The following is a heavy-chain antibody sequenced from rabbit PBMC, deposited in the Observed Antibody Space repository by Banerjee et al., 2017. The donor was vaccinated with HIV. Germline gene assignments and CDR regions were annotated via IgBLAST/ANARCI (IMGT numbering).Heavy chain of an antibody. V-gene: IGHV1S45*01. CDR2: IGAGSASA. Sequence: QEQLEESGGDLVKPEGSLTLTCTASGFSFTNNYWLCWVRQAPGKGLEWIACIGAGSASAYYASWAKGRFTISKTSSTTVTLQMTSLTAADTATYFCARDTYGYAGYGFNLWGPGTLVTVS. D-gene: IGHD6-1*01. CDR1: GFSFTNNYW. J-gene: IGHJ4*01. CDR3: ARDTYGYAGYGFNL.